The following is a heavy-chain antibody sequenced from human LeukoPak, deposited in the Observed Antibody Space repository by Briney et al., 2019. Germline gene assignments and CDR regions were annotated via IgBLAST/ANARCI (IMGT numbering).Heavy chain of an antibody. J-gene: IGHJ3*02. CDR1: GFRFSYHD. D-gene: IGHD1-14*01. V-gene: IGHV3-64*02. Sequence: GGSLRLSCAASGFRFSYHDMHWVRQAPGKGLEFVSSIGAAGAHTFYADSVKGRFTIDREKFQNTMYLQMDGLRPEDSAVYYCARELGGTKTGGFDIWGQGTVVTVSS. CDR2: IGAAGAHT. CDR3: ARELGGTKTGGFDI.